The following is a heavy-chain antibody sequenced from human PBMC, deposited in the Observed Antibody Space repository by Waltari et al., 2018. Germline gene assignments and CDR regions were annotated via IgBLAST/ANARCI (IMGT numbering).Heavy chain of an antibody. Sequence: EVQLVQSGAEVKKPGESLRISCKGSGYSFTSYWISWVRQMPGKGLEWMGRIDPKDSYTNYSPSFQGNVTISADKSISTAYLQWSSLKASDTAMYYCARPLKTTYDSSGYSLWGQGTMVTVSS. D-gene: IGHD3-22*01. V-gene: IGHV5-10-1*03. CDR3: ARPLKTTYDSSGYSL. CDR2: IDPKDSYT. CDR1: GYSFTSYW. J-gene: IGHJ3*01.